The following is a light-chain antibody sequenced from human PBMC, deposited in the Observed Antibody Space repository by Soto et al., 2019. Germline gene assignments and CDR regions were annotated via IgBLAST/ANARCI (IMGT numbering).Light chain of an antibody. Sequence: QSVLTQPPSVSGAPGQRVTISCTGSTSNIGAGYDIHWYQQLPGTAPKLLIYGNINRPSGVPDRFSGSKSDTSASLAITGLQAEDEADYYCPSYDSSLSGWVFGGGTKLTVL. CDR2: GNI. V-gene: IGLV1-40*01. J-gene: IGLJ3*02. CDR1: TSNIGAGYD. CDR3: PSYDSSLSGWV.